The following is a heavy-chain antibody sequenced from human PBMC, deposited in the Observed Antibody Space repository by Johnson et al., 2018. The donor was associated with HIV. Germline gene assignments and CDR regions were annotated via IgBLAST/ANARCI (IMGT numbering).Heavy chain of an antibody. CDR2: TPGGDGGT. CDR3: AKGVRGSSCYDAFDI. Sequence: EVPLVESRGGLVQPVGSLRVSCAASGFMYAASGLAFSNYAVKWVSHTPGGDGGTSFADSVRGRFTISRDNSKNTLYLQMSSLRADDTAVYYCAKGVRGSSCYDAFDIWGQGTMVTVS. J-gene: IGHJ3*02. V-gene: IGHV3-23*04. D-gene: IGHD6-6*01. CDR1: GFMYAA.